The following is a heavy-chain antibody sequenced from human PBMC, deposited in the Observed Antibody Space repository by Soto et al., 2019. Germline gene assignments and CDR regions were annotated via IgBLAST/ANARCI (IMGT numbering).Heavy chain of an antibody. D-gene: IGHD1-1*01. Sequence: GGSLRLSCAASGFTFSRYAMSWVRQAPGKGLEWVSTFSGPGGGTYYADSVKGRFTISRDNFKSSLYLQMSSLRADDTAVYYCARGGQKNVYTSIGPWGQGTLVTVSS. CDR2: FSGPGGGT. CDR1: GFTFSRYA. CDR3: ARGGQKNVYTSIGP. J-gene: IGHJ5*02. V-gene: IGHV3-23*01.